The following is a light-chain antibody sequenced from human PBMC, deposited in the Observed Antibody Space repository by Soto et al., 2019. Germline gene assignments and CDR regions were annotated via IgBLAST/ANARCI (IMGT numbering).Light chain of an antibody. J-gene: IGLJ1*01. CDR3: SSYTSSSTHV. CDR2: DVS. V-gene: IGLV2-14*03. CDR1: SSDVGAYNF. Sequence: QAVVTQPASVSGSPGQSITISCTGTSSDVGAYNFVSWYQQHPGKVSKLMIFDVSSRPSGVSDRFSGSKSGNTASLTISGLQAEDEGDYYCSSYTSSSTHVFGSGTKLTVL.